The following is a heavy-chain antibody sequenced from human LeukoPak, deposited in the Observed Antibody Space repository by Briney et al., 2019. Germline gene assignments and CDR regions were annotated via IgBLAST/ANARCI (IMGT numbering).Heavy chain of an antibody. CDR2: IRYDGSNK. V-gene: IGHV3-30*02. D-gene: IGHD2-2*01. CDR3: AKDQSTSPPDAFDI. J-gene: IGHJ3*02. Sequence: GGSLRLSCAASGFTFSSYGMHWVRQAPGKGLEWVAFIRYDGSNKYYADSVKGRFTISRDNSKNTLYLQMNSLRAEDTAVYYCAKDQSTSPPDAFDIWGQGTMVTVSS. CDR1: GFTFSSYG.